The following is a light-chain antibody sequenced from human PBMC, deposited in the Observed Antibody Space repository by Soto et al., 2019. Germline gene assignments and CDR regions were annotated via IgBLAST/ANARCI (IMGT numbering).Light chain of an antibody. Sequence: DIQMTQSPSSLSASVGDRVTITCRASQGINNYLNWYQQKPGKAPKLLIYAASSLQSGVPSTFSGSGSVTDFTLTISSLQPEDSAIYFCQQSISAPLTFGGGTKVEIK. CDR2: AAS. V-gene: IGKV1-39*01. CDR1: QGINNY. CDR3: QQSISAPLT. J-gene: IGKJ4*01.